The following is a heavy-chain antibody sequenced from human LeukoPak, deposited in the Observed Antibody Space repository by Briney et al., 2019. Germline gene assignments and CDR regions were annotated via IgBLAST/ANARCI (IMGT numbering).Heavy chain of an antibody. J-gene: IGHJ3*02. CDR2: ISSSSSYI. CDR1: GFTFSSYS. V-gene: IGHV3-21*01. Sequence: GGSLRISCAASGFTFSSYSMNWVRQAPGKGLEWVSSISSSSSYIYYADSVKGRFTISRDNAKNSLYLQMNSLRAEDTAVYYCARDRYSSSLGAFDIWGQGIMVTVSS. D-gene: IGHD6-6*01. CDR3: ARDRYSSSLGAFDI.